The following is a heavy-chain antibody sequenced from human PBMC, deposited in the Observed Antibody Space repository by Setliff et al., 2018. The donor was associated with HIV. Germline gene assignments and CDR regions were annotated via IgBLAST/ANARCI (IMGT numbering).Heavy chain of an antibody. Sequence: SLTCTVSGGSIRSGSYYWTWIRQPAGKGLEWIGHISTSGSTNYNPSLKSRVTISVDSSKNQFSLRLSSVTAADTAVYYCAREWVLAATGTGIDPWGQGTLVTVSS. CDR2: ISTSGST. V-gene: IGHV4-61*09. CDR1: GGSIRSGSYY. J-gene: IGHJ5*02. CDR3: AREWVLAATGTGIDP. D-gene: IGHD6-13*01.